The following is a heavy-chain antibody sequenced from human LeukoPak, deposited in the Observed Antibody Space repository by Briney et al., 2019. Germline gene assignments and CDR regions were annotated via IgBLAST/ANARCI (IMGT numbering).Heavy chain of an antibody. CDR3: ARLGCSSTSCNPGKSYYYYNYMDV. D-gene: IGHD2-2*01. V-gene: IGHV4-4*07. Sequence: SETLSLTCTVSGGSISSYYWSWIRQPAGKGLEWIGRIYTGGSTNYNPSLKSRVTISLDTSKNQFSLKLSSVTAADTAVYYCARLGCSSTSCNPGKSYYYYNYMDVWGKGTTVTVSS. J-gene: IGHJ6*03. CDR2: IYTGGST. CDR1: GGSISSYY.